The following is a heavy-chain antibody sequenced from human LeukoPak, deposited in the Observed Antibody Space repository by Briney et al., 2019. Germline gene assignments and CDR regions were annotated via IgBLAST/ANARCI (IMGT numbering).Heavy chain of an antibody. D-gene: IGHD1-26*01. CDR1: GGTFSSYA. CDR3: ARDRYSGSYWGYYFDY. CDR2: ILPIFGTA. Sequence: GSSVKVSCKASGGTFSSYAISWVRQAPGQGLEWMGGILPIFGTANYAQKFQGRVTITADESTSTAYMELSSLRSEDTAVYYCARDRYSGSYWGYYFDYWGQGTLVTVSS. V-gene: IGHV1-69*01. J-gene: IGHJ4*02.